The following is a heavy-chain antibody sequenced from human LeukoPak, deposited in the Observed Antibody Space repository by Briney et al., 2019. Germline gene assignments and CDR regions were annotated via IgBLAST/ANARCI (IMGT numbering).Heavy chain of an antibody. V-gene: IGHV3-23*01. Sequence: PGGPLRLSCAASGSTFSTYAMTWVRQAPGKGLEWVAAVTSDGRWTNYADSVKGRFTVSRDNSKDTLFMQMSSLRAEDTAVYYCAKGTSWFGEDWGLGTLVTVSS. CDR2: VTSDGRWT. J-gene: IGHJ4*02. CDR3: AKGTSWFGED. D-gene: IGHD3-10*01. CDR1: GSTFSTYA.